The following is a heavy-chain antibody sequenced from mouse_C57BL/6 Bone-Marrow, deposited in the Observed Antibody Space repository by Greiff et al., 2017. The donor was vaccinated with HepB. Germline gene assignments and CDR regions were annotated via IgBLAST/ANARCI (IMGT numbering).Heavy chain of an antibody. V-gene: IGHV7-1*01. CDR2: SRNKANDYTT. CDR1: GFTFSDFY. CDR3: ARDVENAMDY. J-gene: IGHJ4*01. Sequence: EVQVVDSGGGLVQSGRSLRLSCATSGFTFSDFYMEWARQAPGKGLEWIAASRNKANDYTTEYSASVKGRFIVSRDTSQSILYLQMNALRAEDTAIYYCARDVENAMDYWGQGTSVTVSS.